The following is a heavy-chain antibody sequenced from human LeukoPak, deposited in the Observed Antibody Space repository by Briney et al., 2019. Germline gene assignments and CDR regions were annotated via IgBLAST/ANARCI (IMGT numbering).Heavy chain of an antibody. CDR2: IYYSGST. CDR1: GGSISSYY. V-gene: IGHV4-59*08. D-gene: IGHD6-19*01. CDR3: ASYGYSSGWYTEGEYFQH. Sequence: PSETLSLTCTVSGGSISSYYWSWIRQPPGKGLEWIGYIYYSGSTNYNPSLKSRVTISVDTSKNQFSLKLSSVTAADTAVYYCASYGYSSGWYTEGEYFQHWGQGTLVTVSS. J-gene: IGHJ1*01.